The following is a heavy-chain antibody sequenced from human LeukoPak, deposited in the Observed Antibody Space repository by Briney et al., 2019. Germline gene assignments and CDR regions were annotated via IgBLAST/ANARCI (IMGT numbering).Heavy chain of an antibody. CDR3: ARTSGWYFDY. J-gene: IGHJ4*02. Sequence: SETLSLTCTVSGGSISSYYWSWIRQPPGKGLEWIAYIYYSGSTNYNPSLKSRVTISVGTSKNQFSLRLSSVTAADTAVYYCARTSGWYFDYWGQGTLVTVSS. V-gene: IGHV4-59*01. D-gene: IGHD6-19*01. CDR1: GGSISSYY. CDR2: IYYSGST.